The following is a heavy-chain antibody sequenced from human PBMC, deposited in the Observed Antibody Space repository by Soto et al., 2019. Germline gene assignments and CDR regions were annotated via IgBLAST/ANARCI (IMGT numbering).Heavy chain of an antibody. J-gene: IGHJ4*02. CDR3: ARDFGDIVATDWSYFDY. D-gene: IGHD5-12*01. V-gene: IGHV3-11*01. CDR2: ISSSGSTI. CDR1: GFTFSDYY. Sequence: PGGSLRFSCAASGFTFSDYYMNWIRQAPGKGLEWVSYISSSGSTIYYADSVKGRFTISRDNAKNSLYLQMNSLRAEDTAVYYCARDFGDIVATDWSYFDYWGQGTLVTVSS.